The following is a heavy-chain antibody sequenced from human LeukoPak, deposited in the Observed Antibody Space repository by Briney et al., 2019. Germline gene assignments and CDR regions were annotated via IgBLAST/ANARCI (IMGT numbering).Heavy chain of an antibody. CDR3: ARGIYYDSSGMVDY. D-gene: IGHD3-22*01. Sequence: PSETLSLTCAVYGGSFSGYYWSWIRQPPGKGLEWIGEINHSGSTNYNPSLKSRVTISVDTSKNQFSLKLSSVTAADTAVYYCARGIYYDSSGMVDYWGQGTLVTVSS. CDR2: INHSGST. V-gene: IGHV4-34*01. J-gene: IGHJ4*02. CDR1: GGSFSGYY.